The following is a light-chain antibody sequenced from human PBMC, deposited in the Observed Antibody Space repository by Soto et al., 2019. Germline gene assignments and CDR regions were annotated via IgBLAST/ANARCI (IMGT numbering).Light chain of an antibody. CDR1: QSVSSSY. CDR2: GAS. Sequence: EIVLTKSPGTLSLSPGARATLSCRARQSVSSSYLAWYQQKPGQAPRLLSYGASSRATGIPDRFSGSGSGTDFTLTISRLDPEDFAVYYCQQYGSSPLFTFGPGTKVDIK. CDR3: QQYGSSPLFT. J-gene: IGKJ3*01. V-gene: IGKV3-20*01.